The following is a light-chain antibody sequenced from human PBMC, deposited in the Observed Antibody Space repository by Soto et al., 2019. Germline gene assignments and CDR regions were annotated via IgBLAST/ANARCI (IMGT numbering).Light chain of an antibody. J-gene: IGLJ3*02. V-gene: IGLV4-60*02. CDR2: LEGSGSY. Sequence: QLVLTQSSSAPASLESSVKHTCTLSSGHSSYIIAWHQQQPGKAPRYLMKLEGSGSYNKGSGVPDRFSGSSSGADRYRTISNLQFEEEANYYCETWDSNTRVFGGGTQLTVL. CDR3: ETWDSNTRV. CDR1: SGHSSYI.